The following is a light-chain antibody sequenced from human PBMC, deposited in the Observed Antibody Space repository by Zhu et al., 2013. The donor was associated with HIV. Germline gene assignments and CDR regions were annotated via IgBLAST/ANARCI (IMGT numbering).Light chain of an antibody. J-gene: IGKJ1*01. CDR3: QQGNDWPWT. Sequence: EIVLTQSPATLSLSPGERATLSCRASHSVDISLAWFQQKPGQAPRLLIYYTSNRAAGIPTRFSGSGSETDFTLTISSLEPEDFAIYYCQQGNDWPWTFGPGPRWKS. V-gene: IGKV3-11*01. CDR1: HSVDIS. CDR2: YTS.